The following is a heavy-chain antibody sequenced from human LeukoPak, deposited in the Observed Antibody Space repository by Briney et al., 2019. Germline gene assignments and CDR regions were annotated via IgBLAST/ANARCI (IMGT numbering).Heavy chain of an antibody. J-gene: IGHJ4*02. CDR1: GFTFNSYA. CDR2: ISGSGGRT. D-gene: IGHD3/OR15-3a*01. V-gene: IGHV3-23*01. CDR3: ARNYDFWSY. Sequence: GGSLRLSCAASGFTFNSYAMSWVRQAPGKGLEWVSGISGSGGRTYYADSVKGRFTIFRDNSKNTLYLQINSLRAEDTAVYYCARNYDFWSYWGQGTLVTVSS.